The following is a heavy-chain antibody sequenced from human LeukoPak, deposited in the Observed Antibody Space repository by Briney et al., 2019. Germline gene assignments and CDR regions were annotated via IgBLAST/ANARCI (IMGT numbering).Heavy chain of an antibody. J-gene: IGHJ5*02. CDR1: GGIFSSYA. Sequence: SVKVSCKASGGIFSSYAISWVRQAPGQGLEWMGRIIPILGIANYAQKFQGRVTITADKSTSTAYMDLRSLRSDDTAVYYCARASQGNWFDPWGQGTLVTVSS. V-gene: IGHV1-69*04. CDR3: ARASQGNWFDP. CDR2: IIPILGIA.